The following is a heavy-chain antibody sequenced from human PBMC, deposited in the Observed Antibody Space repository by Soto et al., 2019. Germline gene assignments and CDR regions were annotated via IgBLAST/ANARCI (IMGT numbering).Heavy chain of an antibody. J-gene: IGHJ4*01. CDR1: GYSLSAYY. V-gene: IGHV1-2*02. D-gene: IGHD3-10*01. CDR3: GRADYGICPY. Sequence: ASVKVSYRASGYSLSAYYRHGARQAPGQGLEWIGWIDPKNGGTVSAKKFQGRLSMTRDTSISTVYMDLSGLTYDDTDLYYCGRADYGICPYW. CDR2: IDPKNGGT.